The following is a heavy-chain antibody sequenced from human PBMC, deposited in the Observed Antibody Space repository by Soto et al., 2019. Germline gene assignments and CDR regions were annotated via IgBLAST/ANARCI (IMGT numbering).Heavy chain of an antibody. CDR3: ARDGGNMWGYFDH. D-gene: IGHD7-27*01. Sequence: ASVKVSCKTSGYTFMNHYIHWMRQAPGQGLEWMGIINPTGDRINYAEKLEGRVTMTTDTSTSTVSMELTSLRLEDTAVYYCARDGGNMWGYFDHWGQGSLVTVSS. V-gene: IGHV1-46*01. CDR2: INPTGDRI. J-gene: IGHJ4*02. CDR1: GYTFMNHY.